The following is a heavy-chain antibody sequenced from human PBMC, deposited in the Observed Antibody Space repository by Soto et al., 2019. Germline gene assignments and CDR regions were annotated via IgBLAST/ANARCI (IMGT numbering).Heavy chain of an antibody. Sequence: ASVKVSCKVSGYTLTELSMHWVRQAPGKGLEWMGGFDPEDGETIYAQKFQGRVTMTEDTSTDTAYMELSSLRSEDTAVYYCATDIDTAMARGFYYYYGMDVWGQGTTVTVSS. D-gene: IGHD5-18*01. CDR1: GYTLTELS. CDR2: FDPEDGET. J-gene: IGHJ6*02. V-gene: IGHV1-24*01. CDR3: ATDIDTAMARGFYYYYGMDV.